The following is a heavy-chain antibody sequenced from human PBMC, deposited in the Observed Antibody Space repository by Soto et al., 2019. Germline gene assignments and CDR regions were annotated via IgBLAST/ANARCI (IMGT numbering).Heavy chain of an antibody. CDR3: ARTLDYGHMDV. V-gene: IGHV4-4*07. CDR2: IYRSGST. CDR1: GDSVRNQY. D-gene: IGHD3-16*01. J-gene: IGHJ6*03. Sequence: SETLSLTCTVSGDSVRNQYWSWIRRPPGRGLEWIGHIYRSGSTKYNPSLKSRLTISVDTSKNQFSLKLSSVTAADTAVYYCARTLDYGHMDVWGKGTTVTVSS.